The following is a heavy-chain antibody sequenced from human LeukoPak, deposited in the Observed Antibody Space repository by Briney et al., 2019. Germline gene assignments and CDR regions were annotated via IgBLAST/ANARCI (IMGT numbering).Heavy chain of an antibody. CDR3: ARGRGYENYFDY. V-gene: IGHV4-34*01. CDR1: GGSFSGYY. D-gene: IGHD5-12*01. Sequence: PSETLSLTCAVYGGSFSGYYWSWIRQPPGKGLEWIGEINHSGSTNYNPSLKSRVTISVDTSKNQFSLKLSSVPAADTAVYYCARGRGYENYFDYWGQGTLVTVSS. CDR2: INHSGST. J-gene: IGHJ4*02.